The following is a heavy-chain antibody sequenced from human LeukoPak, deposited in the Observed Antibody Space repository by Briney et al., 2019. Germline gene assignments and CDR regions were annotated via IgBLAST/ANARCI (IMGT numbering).Heavy chain of an antibody. V-gene: IGHV4-59*08. Sequence: SETLSLTCTVSDDSISSYYWSWIRQPPGRGLEWIGYIYYSGGTNYNPSLKSRVTISVDTSKNQFSLKLSSVTAADTALYHCARRDIAAAGTWWFDPWGQGTLVTVSS. D-gene: IGHD6-13*01. J-gene: IGHJ5*02. CDR3: ARRDIAAAGTWWFDP. CDR2: IYYSGGT. CDR1: DDSISSYY.